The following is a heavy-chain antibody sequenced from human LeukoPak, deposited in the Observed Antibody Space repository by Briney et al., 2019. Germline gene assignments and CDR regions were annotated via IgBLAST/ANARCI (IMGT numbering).Heavy chain of an antibody. CDR2: INPSGGST. CDR1: GGTFSSYA. V-gene: IGHV1-46*01. Sequence: GSSVKVSCKASGGTFSSYAISWVRQAPGQGLEWMGIINPSGGSTSYAQKFQGRVTMTRDTSTSTVYMELSSLRSEDTAVYYCARPFEGATLGVDYWGQGTLVTVSS. D-gene: IGHD1-26*01. CDR3: ARPFEGATLGVDY. J-gene: IGHJ4*02.